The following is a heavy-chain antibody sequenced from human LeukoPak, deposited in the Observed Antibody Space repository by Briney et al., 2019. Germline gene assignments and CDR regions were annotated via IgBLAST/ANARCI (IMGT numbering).Heavy chain of an antibody. D-gene: IGHD3-10*01. CDR3: VRVGSSFFDY. Sequence: SETLSLTCAVYGGSFSGYYWSWIRQPPGKGLEWIGEINHSGSTNYNPSLKSRVTISVDTSKNQFSLKLSSVTAADTAVYYCVRVGSSFFDYWGQGTLVTVSS. J-gene: IGHJ4*02. CDR2: INHSGST. CDR1: GGSFSGYY. V-gene: IGHV4-34*01.